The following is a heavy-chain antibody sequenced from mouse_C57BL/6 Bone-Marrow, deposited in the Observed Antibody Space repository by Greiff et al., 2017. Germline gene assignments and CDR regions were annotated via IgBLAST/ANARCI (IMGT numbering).Heavy chain of an antibody. CDR2: ISYDGSN. CDR1: GYSITSGYY. V-gene: IGHV3-6*01. J-gene: IGHJ2*01. D-gene: IGHD2-10*01. Sequence: EVKLQESGPGLVKPSQSLSLTCSVTGYSITSGYYWNWIRQFPGNKLEWMGYISYDGSNNYNPSLKNRISITRDTSKNQFFLKLNSVTTEDTATYYCARFLLYYFDYWGQGTTLTVSS. CDR3: ARFLLYYFDY.